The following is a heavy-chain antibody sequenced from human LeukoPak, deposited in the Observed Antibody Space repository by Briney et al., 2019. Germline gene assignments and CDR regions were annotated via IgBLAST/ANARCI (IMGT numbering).Heavy chain of an antibody. CDR2: IKEDGSQT. Sequence: GGSLRLSCAAPGLTFTNYWMSWVRQAPGRGLEWVANIKEDGSQTYYEASVKGRFTISRDNAKNSVYLQMDSLRAEDTAVYFCATDGRAGRHDFDYWGQGTLVTVSS. CDR3: ATDGRAGRHDFDY. V-gene: IGHV3-7*01. CDR1: GLTFTNYW. J-gene: IGHJ4*02. D-gene: IGHD3-10*01.